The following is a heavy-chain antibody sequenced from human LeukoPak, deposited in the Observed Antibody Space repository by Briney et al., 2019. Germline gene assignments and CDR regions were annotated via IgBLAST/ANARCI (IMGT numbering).Heavy chain of an antibody. V-gene: IGHV1-2*02. J-gene: IGHJ4*02. CDR1: GYTFTGYY. D-gene: IGHD5-18*01. Sequence: ASVKVSCKASGYTFTGYYMHWVRQAPGQGLEWMGWINPNSGGTNYAQKFQGRVTMTRDTSISTAYMELSRLRSDDTAAYYCARSLRSVDTAMVGYWGQGTLVTVSS. CDR3: ARSLRSVDTAMVGY. CDR2: INPNSGGT.